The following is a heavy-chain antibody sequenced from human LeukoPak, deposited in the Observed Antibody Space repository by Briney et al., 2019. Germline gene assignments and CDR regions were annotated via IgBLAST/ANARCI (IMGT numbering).Heavy chain of an antibody. CDR3: ARCPTSGGRCYEFDY. CDR2: ISVYNGNT. D-gene: IGHD2-15*01. J-gene: IGHJ4*02. CDR1: RYTFANYG. Sequence: AAVNVSYKASRYTFANYGINWVRQAPGQGLEWIGWISVYNGNTNYAQNFQGRVTMNKNTSTATAHMELKILRSDDTAVYYCARCPTSGGRCYEFDYWSQGTLVTVCS. V-gene: IGHV1-18*01.